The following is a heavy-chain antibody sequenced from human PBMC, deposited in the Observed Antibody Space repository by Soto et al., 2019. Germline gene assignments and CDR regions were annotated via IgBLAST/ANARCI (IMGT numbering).Heavy chain of an antibody. CDR1: GYSIRSGYY. CDR2: IYHSGNT. Sequence: SETLSLTCAVSGYSIRSGYYWGWIRQSPGKGLEWIGSIYHSGNTYHNPSLRSRLTISVDTSMNQFSLNLRSVTAADTAVYYCVREIISGSSRLHWFDPWGQGTLVTFYS. D-gene: IGHD3-16*01. CDR3: VREIISGSSRLHWFDP. J-gene: IGHJ5*02. V-gene: IGHV4-38-2*02.